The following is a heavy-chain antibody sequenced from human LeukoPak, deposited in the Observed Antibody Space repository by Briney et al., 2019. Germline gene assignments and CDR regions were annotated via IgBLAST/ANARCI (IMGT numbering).Heavy chain of an antibody. D-gene: IGHD3-10*01. CDR2: ISWDGGST. CDR3: VRDRYYSLDY. Sequence: GGSLRLSCAASGFTFDDYTMHWVRQAPGKGLEWVSLISWDGGSTYYADSVKGRFTISRDNAKNTLYLQINSLRAEDTAAYYCVRDRYYSLDYWGQGTLVTVSS. CDR1: GFTFDDYT. J-gene: IGHJ4*02. V-gene: IGHV3-43*01.